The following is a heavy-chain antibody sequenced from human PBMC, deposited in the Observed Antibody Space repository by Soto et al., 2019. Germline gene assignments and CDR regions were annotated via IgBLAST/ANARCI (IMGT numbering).Heavy chain of an antibody. CDR3: ARDWGYSSSFRVGNWFDP. V-gene: IGHV4-30-4*01. CDR2: IYYSGST. CDR1: GGSISSGDYY. D-gene: IGHD6-6*01. J-gene: IGHJ5*02. Sequence: QVQLQESGPGLVKPSQTLSLTCTVSGGSISSGDYYWSWIRQPQGKGLEWIGYIYYSGSTYYNPSVKSGVTKLVDTSKNQFPLKLSSVTAADTAVYYCARDWGYSSSFRVGNWFDPWGQGTLVTVSS.